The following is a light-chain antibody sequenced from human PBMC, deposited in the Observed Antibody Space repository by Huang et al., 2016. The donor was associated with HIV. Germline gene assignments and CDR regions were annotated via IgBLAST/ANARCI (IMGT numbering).Light chain of an antibody. Sequence: EIVLTQSPATLSLSPGERATRSCRASQSISSSLAWYQQKPGQAPRLIIYDASNRATGIPARFSGSGSRTDFTLTISSLEPEDFAFYYCQQRINLGTFGGGTKVEIK. CDR2: DAS. CDR3: QQRINLGT. V-gene: IGKV3-11*01. CDR1: QSISSS. J-gene: IGKJ4*01.